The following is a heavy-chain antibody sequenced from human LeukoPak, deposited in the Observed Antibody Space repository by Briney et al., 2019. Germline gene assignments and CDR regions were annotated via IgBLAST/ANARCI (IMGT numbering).Heavy chain of an antibody. D-gene: IGHD4-17*01. J-gene: IGHJ6*03. V-gene: IGHV4-59*01. CDR3: ARSYGDYVSYYYMDV. Sequence: SETLSLTCTVSGGSISSYYWSWIRQPPGKGLEWIGYIYYSGSTNYNPSLKSRVTISIDTSKNQFSLNLGSVTAADTAVYYCARSYGDYVSYYYMDVWGKGTTVTVSS. CDR2: IYYSGST. CDR1: GGSISSYY.